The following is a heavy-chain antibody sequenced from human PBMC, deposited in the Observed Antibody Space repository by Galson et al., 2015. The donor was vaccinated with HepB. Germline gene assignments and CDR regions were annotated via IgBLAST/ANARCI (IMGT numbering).Heavy chain of an antibody. V-gene: IGHV3-7*03. J-gene: IGHJ4*02. CDR3: ARADALRTVDS. CDR1: GFTFTDYW. Sequence: SLRLSCAASGFTFTDYWMSWVRQAPGKGLEWVANINKDGNDKYYVDSVEGRFTVSRDNAKNSLYLQMNSLRVEDTDLYYCARADALRTVDSWGQGALVTVS. CDR2: INKDGNDK.